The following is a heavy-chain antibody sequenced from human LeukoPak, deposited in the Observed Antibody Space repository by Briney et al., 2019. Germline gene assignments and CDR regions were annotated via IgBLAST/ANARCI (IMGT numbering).Heavy chain of an antibody. Sequence: PGGSLRLSCAASGFIFSSYAMHWVRQAPGKGLEWVAVISYDGSDKKYADSVKGRFTISRDNSKNTLYVQMNSLRAEDTALCYCARDVVRGPDDGYFQHWGQGTLVTVSS. V-gene: IGHV3-30-3*01. CDR1: GFIFSSYA. D-gene: IGHD3-10*02. CDR2: ISYDGSDK. CDR3: ARDVVRGPDDGYFQH. J-gene: IGHJ1*01.